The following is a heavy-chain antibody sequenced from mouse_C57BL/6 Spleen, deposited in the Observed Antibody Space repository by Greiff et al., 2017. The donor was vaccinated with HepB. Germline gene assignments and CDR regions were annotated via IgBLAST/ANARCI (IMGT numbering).Heavy chain of an antibody. Sequence: EVKLVESGGGLVKPKGSLKLSCAASGFSFNTYAMNWVRQAPGKGLEWVARIRSNSNNYATYYADSVKDRFTISRDDSESMRYLQMNNLKTDDTALYYSVRARSGTDYFDYWGQGTTLTVSS. CDR3: VRARSGTDYFDY. CDR1: GFSFNTYA. CDR2: IRSNSNNYAT. D-gene: IGHD4-1*01. J-gene: IGHJ2*01. V-gene: IGHV10-1*01.